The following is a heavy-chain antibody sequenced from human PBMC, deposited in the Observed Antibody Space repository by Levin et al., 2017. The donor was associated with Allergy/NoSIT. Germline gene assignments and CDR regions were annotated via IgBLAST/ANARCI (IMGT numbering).Heavy chain of an antibody. Sequence: PSQTLSLTCTVSGVSISTSYWGWIRQPPGKGMEWIGHIFDSGTTTYNPSLKSRVTISVDTSKNQFSLRLSSVTAADTAVYYCARQGYCSGGWCHGYWGPGTLVIVSS. J-gene: IGHJ4*02. CDR3: ARQGYCSGGWCHGY. CDR2: IFDSGTT. D-gene: IGHD2-15*01. V-gene: IGHV4-59*08. CDR1: GVSISTSY.